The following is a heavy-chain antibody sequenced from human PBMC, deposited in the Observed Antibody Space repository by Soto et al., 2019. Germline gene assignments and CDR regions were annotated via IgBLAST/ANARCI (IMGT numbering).Heavy chain of an antibody. J-gene: IGHJ6*02. CDR2: INPNSGGT. CDR1: GYTFTGYY. Sequence: QVQLVQSGAEVKKPGASVKVSCKASGYTFTGYYMHWVRQAPGQGLEWMGWINPNSGGTNYAQKFQGWGTMTRDTSISTAYMELSRLRSDDTAVYYCAREGGGGDYYDSSGYPQSRFYGMDVWGQGTTVTVSS. V-gene: IGHV1-2*04. D-gene: IGHD3-22*01. CDR3: AREGGGGDYYDSSGYPQSRFYGMDV.